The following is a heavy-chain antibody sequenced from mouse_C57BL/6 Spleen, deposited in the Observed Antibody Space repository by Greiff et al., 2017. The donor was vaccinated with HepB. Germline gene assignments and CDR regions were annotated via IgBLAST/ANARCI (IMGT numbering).Heavy chain of an antibody. D-gene: IGHD2-2*01. J-gene: IGHJ3*01. CDR1: GFTFSSYG. Sequence: EVQLVESGGDLVKPGGSLKLSCAAPGFTFSSYGMSWVRQTPDKRLEWVATISSGGSYTYYPDSVKGRFTISRDNAKNTLYLQMSSLKSEDTAMYYCARGDGYVAYWGQGTLVTVSA. CDR2: ISSGGSYT. V-gene: IGHV5-6*01. CDR3: ARGDGYVAY.